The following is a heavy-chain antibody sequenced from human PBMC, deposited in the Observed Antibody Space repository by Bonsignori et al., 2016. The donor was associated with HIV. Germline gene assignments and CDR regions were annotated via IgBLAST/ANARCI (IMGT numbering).Heavy chain of an antibody. V-gene: IGHV4-30-4*01. CDR3: ARAPDPYPANFDY. CDR2: IYYGGST. J-gene: IGHJ4*02. Sequence: VRQMPGKGLEWIGYIYYGGSTYYNPSLKSRITISVDTSKNQFSLKLSSVTAADTAVYYCARAPDPYPANFDYWGQGTLVTVSS.